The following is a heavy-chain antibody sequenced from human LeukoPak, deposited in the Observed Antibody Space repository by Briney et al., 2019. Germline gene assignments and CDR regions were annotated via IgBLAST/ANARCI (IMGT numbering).Heavy chain of an antibody. CDR1: GGSFSGYY. V-gene: IGHV4-34*01. J-gene: IGHJ3*02. D-gene: IGHD6-19*01. CDR3: ARPKSAVAGSDDAFDI. CDR2: INHSGST. Sequence: SETLSLTCAVYGGSFSGYYWSWIRQPPGKGLEWIGEINHSGSTNYNPSLKSRVTISVDTPKNQFSLKLTSVTAADTAVYYCARPKSAVAGSDDAFDIWGQGTMVTVSS.